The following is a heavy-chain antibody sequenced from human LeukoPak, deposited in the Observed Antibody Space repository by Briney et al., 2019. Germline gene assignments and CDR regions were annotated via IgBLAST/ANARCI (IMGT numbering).Heavy chain of an antibody. CDR3: ARASTAMSKTDAFDI. CDR2: IYTSGST. CDR1: GGSISSYY. V-gene: IGHV4-4*07. D-gene: IGHD5-18*01. J-gene: IGHJ3*02. Sequence: PSETLSLTCTVSGGSISSYYWSWIRQPAGKGLEWIGRIYTSGSTNYNPSLKSRITISLDTSKNQFSLKLNSVTAADTAVYYCARASTAMSKTDAFDIWGQGTMVTVSS.